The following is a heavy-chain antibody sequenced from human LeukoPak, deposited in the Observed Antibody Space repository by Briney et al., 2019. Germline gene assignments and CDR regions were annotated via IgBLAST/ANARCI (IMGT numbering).Heavy chain of an antibody. D-gene: IGHD4-17*01. CDR3: ARGSTVTADSAPNDI. J-gene: IGHJ3*02. CDR2: ISSNGGST. Sequence: GGSLRLSCAASGFTFSSYAMHWVRQAPGKGLEYVSAISSNGGSTYYANSVKGRFTISRDNSKNTLYLQMGSLRAEDMAVYYCARGSTVTADSAPNDIWGQGTMVTVSS. CDR1: GFTFSSYA. V-gene: IGHV3-64*01.